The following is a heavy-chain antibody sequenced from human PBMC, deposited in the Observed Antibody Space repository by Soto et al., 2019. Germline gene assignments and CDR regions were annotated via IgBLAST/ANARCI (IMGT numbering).Heavy chain of an antibody. CDR2: IKSKTDGGTT. CDR3: TTDPATGGDGYNSGYKNY. D-gene: IGHD5-12*01. J-gene: IGHJ4*02. Sequence: PGGSLRLSCAASGFTFSNAWMNWVRQAPGKGLEWVGRIKSKTDGGTTDYAAPVKGRFTISRDDSKNTLYLQMNSLKTEDTAVYYCTTDPATGGDGYNSGYKNYWGQGTLVTVSS. V-gene: IGHV3-15*07. CDR1: GFTFSNAW.